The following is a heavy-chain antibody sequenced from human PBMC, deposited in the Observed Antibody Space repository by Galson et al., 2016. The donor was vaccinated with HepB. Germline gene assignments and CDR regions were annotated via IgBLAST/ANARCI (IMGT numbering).Heavy chain of an antibody. J-gene: IGHJ5*01. V-gene: IGHV1-18*01. Sequence: SVKVSCKASGYNFLGYGISWVRQAPGQGLEWMGWISAFNGNTKYAQNLQGRFTMTTDTSTTTASMELRSLRPDDTAIYFCARDAYSTGWYDFWGQGTLVTVSS. CDR2: ISAFNGNT. CDR3: ARDAYSTGWYDF. CDR1: GYNFLGYG. D-gene: IGHD2-8*02.